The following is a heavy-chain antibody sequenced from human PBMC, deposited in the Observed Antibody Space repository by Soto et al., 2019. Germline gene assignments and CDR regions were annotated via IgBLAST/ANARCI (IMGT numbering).Heavy chain of an antibody. CDR1: GFTFSKYW. D-gene: IGHD4-17*01. CDR2: IKEDGSQT. CDR3: ARGTVAPGLDY. Sequence: GGSLRLSCAASGFTFSKYWMNWVRQTPGRGLEWVANIKEDGSQTYYVDSLKGRFTISRDDAKNSLYLQMNSLRAEDTAVYYCARGTVAPGLDYWGQGTLVTVSS. J-gene: IGHJ4*02. V-gene: IGHV3-7*01.